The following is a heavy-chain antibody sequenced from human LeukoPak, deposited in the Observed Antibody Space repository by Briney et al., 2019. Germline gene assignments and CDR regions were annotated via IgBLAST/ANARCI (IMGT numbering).Heavy chain of an antibody. V-gene: IGHV4-39*07. D-gene: IGHD4-17*01. CDR3: ARIRTAVTTISLLYYYYYYMDV. CDR2: IYYSGST. J-gene: IGHJ6*03. CDR1: GGSISSSSYY. Sequence: SETLSLTCTVSGGSISSSSYYWGWIRQPPGKGLEWIGSIYYSGSTYYNPSLKSRVTISVDTSKSQFSLKLSSVTAADTAVYYCARIRTAVTTISLLYYYYYYMDVWGKGTTVTVSS.